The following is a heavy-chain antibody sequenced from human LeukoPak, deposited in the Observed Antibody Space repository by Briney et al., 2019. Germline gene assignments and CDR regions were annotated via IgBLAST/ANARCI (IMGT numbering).Heavy chain of an antibody. J-gene: IGHJ4*02. CDR1: GGSISSYY. Sequence: ETLSLTCTVSGGSISSYYWSWIRQTPGEGLEWIGDIYYSGSTNYNPSLKSRVTISVDTSKNQFSLKLSSVTAADTAVYYCARDQEYSGSYYRYFDYWGQGALVTVSS. CDR2: IYYSGST. CDR3: ARDQEYSGSYYRYFDY. D-gene: IGHD1-26*01. V-gene: IGHV4-59*01.